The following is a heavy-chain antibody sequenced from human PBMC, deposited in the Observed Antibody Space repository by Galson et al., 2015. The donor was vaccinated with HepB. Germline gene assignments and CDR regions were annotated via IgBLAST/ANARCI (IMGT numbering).Heavy chain of an antibody. J-gene: IGHJ6*02. V-gene: IGHV1-24*01. CDR3: ARNSSFPTPRHNYYGMDV. CDR2: FDPLHGGP. D-gene: IGHD2-15*01. Sequence: SVKVSCKVSGYTFTELPMHWVRQAPGKGLEWMGTFDPLHGGPIYALRFQGRVTMTESTNTAYMELSSLKSDDTAVYYCARNSSFPTPRHNYYGMDVWGQGTTVTVSS. CDR1: GYTFTELP.